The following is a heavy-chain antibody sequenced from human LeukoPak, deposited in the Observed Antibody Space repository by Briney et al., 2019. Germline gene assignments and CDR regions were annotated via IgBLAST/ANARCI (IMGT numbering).Heavy chain of an antibody. CDR1: VLPFRSYP. CDR3: TKDWYDILTGTFDY. Sequence: PGVPLTLFCAASVLPFRSYPMRWVRHAPGKGVEWVAAVSASGDTSKYADSVKGRFAISRDNSKNMMYLQMNSMRAEDTAVYYCTKDWYDILTGTFDYWGQGTLVTVSA. CDR2: VSASGDTS. V-gene: IGHV3-23*01. J-gene: IGHJ4*02. D-gene: IGHD3-9*01.